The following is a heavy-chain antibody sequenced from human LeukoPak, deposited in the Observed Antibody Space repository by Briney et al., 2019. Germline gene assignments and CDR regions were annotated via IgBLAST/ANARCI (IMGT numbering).Heavy chain of an antibody. J-gene: IGHJ4*02. Sequence: GGSLRLSCAASGFTFSSYAMNWVRQAPGKGLEWVSAISGSGGNAYYADSVKGRFTISRDNSKNTLYLQMNSLRVEDTAVYYCAKGLGGFDCWGQGTLVTVSS. D-gene: IGHD1-26*01. CDR1: GFTFSSYA. V-gene: IGHV3-23*01. CDR2: ISGSGGNA. CDR3: AKGLGGFDC.